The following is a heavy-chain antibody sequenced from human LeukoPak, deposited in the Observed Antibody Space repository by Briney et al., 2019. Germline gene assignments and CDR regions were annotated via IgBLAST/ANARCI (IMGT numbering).Heavy chain of an antibody. CDR2: ISYDGSNK. J-gene: IGHJ6*02. V-gene: IGHV3-30-3*01. CDR3: ARDHRGSGSPMDV. D-gene: IGHD3-10*01. CDR1: GFTFSSYA. Sequence: PGGSLRLSCAASGFTFSSYAMHWVRQAPGKGLEWVAVISYDGSNKYYADSVKGRFTISRDNSKNTLYLQMNSLRAEDTAVYYCARDHRGSGSPMDVWGQGTTVTVSS.